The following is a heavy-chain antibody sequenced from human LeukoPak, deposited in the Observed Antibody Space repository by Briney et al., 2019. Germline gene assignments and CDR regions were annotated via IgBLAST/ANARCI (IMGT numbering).Heavy chain of an antibody. J-gene: IGHJ4*02. Sequence: SETLSLTCAVYGGSFSGYYWSWIRQPPGKGLEWIGEINHSGSTNYNPSLKSRVTISVDTSKNQFSLKLSSVTAADTAVYYCARGRGYCSGGSCQASYFDYWGQGTLSPSPQ. CDR1: GGSFSGYY. CDR3: ARGRGYCSGGSCQASYFDY. D-gene: IGHD2-15*01. V-gene: IGHV4-34*01. CDR2: INHSGST.